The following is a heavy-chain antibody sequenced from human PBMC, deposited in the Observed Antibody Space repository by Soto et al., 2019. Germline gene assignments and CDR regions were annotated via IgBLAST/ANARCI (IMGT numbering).Heavy chain of an antibody. J-gene: IGHJ4*02. V-gene: IGHV1-69*01. CDR2: IIPIFGTP. D-gene: IGHD3-22*01. Sequence: HVQLVQSGAEVKKPGSSVTVSCTASGGTFSSYAISWVLQAPGQGLEWMGGIIPIFGTPKYAQKFQGRVTIIADESTTTAYMELPSLRSEDTSVYYCAPPSNYDNGGYYLPFDSWGQGTLVTVSS. CDR3: APPSNYDNGGYYLPFDS. CDR1: GGTFSSYA.